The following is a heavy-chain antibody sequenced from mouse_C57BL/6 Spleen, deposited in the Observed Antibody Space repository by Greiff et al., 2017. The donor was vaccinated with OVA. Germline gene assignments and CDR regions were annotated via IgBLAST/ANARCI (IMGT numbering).Heavy chain of an antibody. CDR2: NNPSNGGT. D-gene: IGHD1-1*01. Sequence: QVQLQQPGTELVKPGASVKLSCKASGYTFTSYWMHWVKQRPGQGLEWIGNNNPSNGGTNYNEKFKSKATLTVDKSSSTAYMQLSSLTSEDSAVYYCARGGYYYGSSYGYAMDYWGQGTSVTVSS. J-gene: IGHJ4*01. V-gene: IGHV1-53*01. CDR1: GYTFTSYW. CDR3: ARGGYYYGSSYGYAMDY.